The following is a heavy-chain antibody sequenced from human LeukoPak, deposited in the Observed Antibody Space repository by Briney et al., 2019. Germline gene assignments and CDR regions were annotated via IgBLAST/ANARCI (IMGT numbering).Heavy chain of an antibody. Sequence: SETLSLTCTVSGGSISSYYWSWIRQPAGKGLEWIGRIYTSGSTNYNPSLKSRVTMSVDTSKNQFSLKLSSVTAADTAVYYCARVKQYYDFWSGYRKTDYFDYWGQGTLVTVSS. CDR2: IYTSGST. D-gene: IGHD3-3*01. CDR1: GGSISSYY. J-gene: IGHJ4*02. CDR3: ARVKQYYDFWSGYRKTDYFDY. V-gene: IGHV4-4*07.